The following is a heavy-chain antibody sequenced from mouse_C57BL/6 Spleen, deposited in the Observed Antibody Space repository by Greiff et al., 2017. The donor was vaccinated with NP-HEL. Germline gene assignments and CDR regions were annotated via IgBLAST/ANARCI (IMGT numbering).Heavy chain of an antibody. CDR2: IDPANGNT. CDR3: ARKGITTVVESWDYYAMDY. V-gene: IGHV14-3*01. Sequence: DVQLQQSVAELVRPGASVKLSCTASGFNITNTYMHWVKQRPEQGLEWIGRIDPANGNTKYAPKFQGKATITADTSSNTAYLQLSSLTSEDTAIYYCARKGITTVVESWDYYAMDYWGQGTSVTVSS. J-gene: IGHJ4*01. D-gene: IGHD1-1*01. CDR1: GFNITNTY.